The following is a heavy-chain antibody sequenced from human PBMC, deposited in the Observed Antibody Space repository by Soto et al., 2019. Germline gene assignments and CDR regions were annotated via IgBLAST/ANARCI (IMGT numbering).Heavy chain of an antibody. Sequence: SETLSLTCTVSGGSISSSSDYWGWIRQPPGKGLEWIGSIYYSGSTYYNPSLKSRVTISVDTSKNQFSLKLSSVTAADTAVYYCARRYYDSSGYYPLIANWFDPWGQGTLVTVSS. D-gene: IGHD3-22*01. CDR2: IYYSGST. V-gene: IGHV4-39*01. CDR3: ARRYYDSSGYYPLIANWFDP. J-gene: IGHJ5*02. CDR1: GGSISSSSDY.